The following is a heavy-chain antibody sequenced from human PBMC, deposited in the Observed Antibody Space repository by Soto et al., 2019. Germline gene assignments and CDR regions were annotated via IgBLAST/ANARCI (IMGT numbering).Heavy chain of an antibody. CDR3: ARRYGDCFDY. CDR2: IYYSGST. Sequence: SETLSLTCTFSGCSISSYYWSLIRQPPGKGLEWIGYIYYSGSTNYNPSLKSRVTISVDTSKNQFSLKLSSVTAADTAVYYCARRYGDCFDYWGQGTLVTVSS. V-gene: IGHV4-59*08. J-gene: IGHJ4*02. D-gene: IGHD4-17*01. CDR1: GCSISSYY.